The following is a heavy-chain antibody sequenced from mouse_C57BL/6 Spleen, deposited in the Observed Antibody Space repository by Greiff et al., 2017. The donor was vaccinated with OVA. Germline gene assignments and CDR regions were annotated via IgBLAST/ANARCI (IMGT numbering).Heavy chain of an antibody. J-gene: IGHJ4*01. CDR2: IDPENGDT. CDR3: TNPPGDYYAMDY. V-gene: IGHV14-4*01. Sequence: VQLQQSGAELVRPGASVKLSCTASGFNIKDDYMHWVKQRPEQGLEWIGWIDPENGDTEYASKFQGQATITADTSSNTAYLQLSSLTSEDTAVYYCTNPPGDYYAMDYWGQGTSVTVSS. CDR1: GFNIKDDY.